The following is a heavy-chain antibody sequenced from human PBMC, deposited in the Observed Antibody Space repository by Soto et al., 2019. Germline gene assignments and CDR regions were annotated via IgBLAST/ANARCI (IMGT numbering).Heavy chain of an antibody. J-gene: IGHJ4*02. CDR2: SDYTETT. CDR1: GGSMTTYSYY. CDR3: VTGGGGQXAIPSDY. V-gene: IGHV4-39*02. D-gene: IGHD3-16*01. Sequence: LQLQESGPGLVKPSETLSLTCTVSGGSMTTYSYYWGWIRQSPGKGLEWIGTSDYTETTFYNPSLKSRVTISVDTSKKQFSLKMTSVTAADTAVYYCVTGGGGQXAIPSDYWGQGTLVTVSS.